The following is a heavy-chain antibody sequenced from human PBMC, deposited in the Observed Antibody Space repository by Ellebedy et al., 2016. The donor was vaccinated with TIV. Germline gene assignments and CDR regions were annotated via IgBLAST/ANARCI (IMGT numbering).Heavy chain of an antibody. CDR3: ARHSNYYGMDV. CDR2: IYPRDSVT. Sequence: GESLKISCKGSGYVLTSYWIAWVRQMPGKGLEWMGIIYPRDSVTRYSPSFQGQVTISADKSISTAYLQWSSLKASDTAMYFCARHSNYYGMDVWGQGTTVTVSS. J-gene: IGHJ6*02. V-gene: IGHV5-51*01. CDR1: GYVLTSYW.